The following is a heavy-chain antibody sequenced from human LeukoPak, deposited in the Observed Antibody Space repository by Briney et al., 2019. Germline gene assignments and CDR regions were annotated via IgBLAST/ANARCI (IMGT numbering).Heavy chain of an antibody. Sequence: ASVKVSCKASGYTFTIYGISWVRQAPGQGLEWMGWISTYNGNANYAQKLQGRVTMTTDTSTSTAYMELRSLRSDDTAVYYCARGRRYGVVIVLIPFDYWGQGTLVTVSS. CDR3: ARGRRYGVVIVLIPFDY. CDR2: ISTYNGNA. D-gene: IGHD3-22*01. J-gene: IGHJ4*02. CDR1: GYTFTIYG. V-gene: IGHV1-18*01.